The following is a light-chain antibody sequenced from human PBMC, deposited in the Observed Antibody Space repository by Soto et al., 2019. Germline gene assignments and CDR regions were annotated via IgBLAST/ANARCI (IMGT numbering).Light chain of an antibody. CDR3: QQRAGWPPT. Sequence: EIVLTQSPATLSLSLGERATLSCRASQSLSSYLACYQQKPGQAPRLLIYDASNRANGIPARFTGSGSGTDFTLTVSSLEPEDFAVYFCQQRAGWPPTFGGGTKVDI. J-gene: IGKJ4*01. CDR2: DAS. CDR1: QSLSSY. V-gene: IGKV3-11*01.